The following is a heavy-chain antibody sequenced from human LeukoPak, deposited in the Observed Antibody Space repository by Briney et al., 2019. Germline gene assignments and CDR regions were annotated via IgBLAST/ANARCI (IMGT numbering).Heavy chain of an antibody. J-gene: IGHJ4*02. CDR3: ARSDSGYGHLDY. CDR1: GFTFSSYG. CDR2: IWYDGSNK. V-gene: IGHV3-33*01. Sequence: GGSLRLSCAASGFTFSSYGMHWVRQAPGKGLEWVAVIWYDGSNKYYADSVKGRFTISRDNSKNTLYLQMNSPRAEDTAVYYCARSDSGYGHLDYWGQGTLVTVSS. D-gene: IGHD5-12*01.